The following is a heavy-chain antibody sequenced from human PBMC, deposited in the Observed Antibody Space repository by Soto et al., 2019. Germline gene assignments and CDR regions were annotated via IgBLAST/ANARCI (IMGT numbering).Heavy chain of an antibody. CDR2: VSGSNGKT. D-gene: IGHD3-10*01. V-gene: IGHV1-18*04. Sequence: QVQLLQSGAEVKKPGASVKVSCKASGYTFTNHGISWVRQAPGQGLEWMVWVSGSNGKTKSAQKFQGRVTLITEKSTSTAYMELRSLRSDDTAVYYCARDFYPLAYYFDYWGQGTLVTVSS. CDR1: GYTFTNHG. J-gene: IGHJ4*02. CDR3: ARDFYPLAYYFDY.